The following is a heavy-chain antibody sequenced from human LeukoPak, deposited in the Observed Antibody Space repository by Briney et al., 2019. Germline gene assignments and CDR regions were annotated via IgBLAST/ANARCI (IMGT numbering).Heavy chain of an antibody. CDR3: VRGDSSGRYYFDF. V-gene: IGHV3-21*06. J-gene: IGHJ4*02. Sequence: PGGSLGLSCAASGFTFSSYEMNWVRQAPGKGLEWVSSITYISYADSVKGRFTISRDNAKNSLYLQMNSLRVEDTAVYYCVRGDSSGRYYFDFWGQGTLVTVSS. CDR2: ITYI. CDR1: GFTFSSYE. D-gene: IGHD3-22*01.